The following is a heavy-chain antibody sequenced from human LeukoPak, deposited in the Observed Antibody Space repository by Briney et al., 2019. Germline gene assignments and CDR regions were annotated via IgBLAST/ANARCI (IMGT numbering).Heavy chain of an antibody. CDR2: MNQDGSAI. V-gene: IGHV3-7*01. D-gene: IGHD6-19*01. CDR3: ARTVPGHPDDYFDY. Sequence: GGSLRLSCAASGFTLSRHWMSWVRQAPGKRLERVAHMNQDGSAIYSIDSVEGRFTISRDNDKNSLYLQMNGLTVADTAVYYCARTVPGHPDDYFDYWGQGTLVTVSS. CDR1: GFTLSRHW. J-gene: IGHJ4*02.